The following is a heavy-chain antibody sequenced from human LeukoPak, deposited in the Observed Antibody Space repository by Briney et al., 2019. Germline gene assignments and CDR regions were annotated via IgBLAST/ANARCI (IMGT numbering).Heavy chain of an antibody. D-gene: IGHD3-10*01. J-gene: IGHJ4*02. V-gene: IGHV4-39*07. CDR2: IYYSGSA. Sequence: PSETLSLTCTVSGGSISSSSYYWGWIRQPPGKGLEWIGSIYYSGSAYYNPSLKSRVTISVDTSKNQFSLKLTSVTAADTAVYYCARVPTITFFDYWGQGTLVTVSS. CDR1: GGSISSSSYY. CDR3: ARVPTITFFDY.